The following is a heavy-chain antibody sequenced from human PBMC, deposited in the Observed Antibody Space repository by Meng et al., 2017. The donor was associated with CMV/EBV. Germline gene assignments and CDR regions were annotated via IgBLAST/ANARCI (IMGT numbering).Heavy chain of an antibody. V-gene: IGHV1-2*02. CDR3: ARDRVAVAGNHWFDP. D-gene: IGHD6-19*01. CDR1: GYTFTGYY. CDR2: INPNSGGT. J-gene: IGHJ5*02. Sequence: QVQLGQSGAEVKKPGASGKVSCKASGYTFTGYYMHWVRQAPGQGLEWMGWINPNSGGTNYAQKFQGRVTMTRDTSISTAYMELSRLRSDDTAVYHCARDRVAVAGNHWFDPWGQGTLVTVSS.